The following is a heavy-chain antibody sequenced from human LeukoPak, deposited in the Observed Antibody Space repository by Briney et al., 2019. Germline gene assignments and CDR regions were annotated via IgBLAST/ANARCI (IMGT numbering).Heavy chain of an antibody. V-gene: IGHV1-8*01. D-gene: IGHD3-10*01. CDR1: GYTFTSYD. CDR3: ATRGQRITMVRGVIRYERYFDY. CDR2: VNPNSGNT. Sequence: ASVKVSCKASGYTFTSYDINWVRQATGQGLEWMGWVNPNSGNTRYAQKFQGRVTMTEDTSTDTAYMELSSLRSEDTAAYYCATRGQRITMVRGVIRYERYFDYWGQGTLVTVSS. J-gene: IGHJ4*02.